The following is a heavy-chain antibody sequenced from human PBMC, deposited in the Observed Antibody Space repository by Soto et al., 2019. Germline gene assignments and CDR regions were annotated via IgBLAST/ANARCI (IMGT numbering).Heavy chain of an antibody. CDR3: TTEAKPTHSAFDY. CDR1: GLTFSNVW. D-gene: IGHD1-26*01. CDR2: IKGKTDGGTT. J-gene: IGHJ4*02. Sequence: GGSLRLSCAASGLTFSNVWMSWVRQAPGKGLEWGGRIKGKTDGGTTDYAAPVKGRFTISRDDSKNTLYQQMNSLKTEDTAVYYCTTEAKPTHSAFDYWGQGTLVTVSS. V-gene: IGHV3-15*01.